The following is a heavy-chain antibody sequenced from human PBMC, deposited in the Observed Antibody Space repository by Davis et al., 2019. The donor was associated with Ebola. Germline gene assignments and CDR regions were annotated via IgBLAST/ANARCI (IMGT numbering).Heavy chain of an antibody. J-gene: IGHJ4*02. CDR3: ARGIDY. CDR1: GFTFSSYG. Sequence: PGGSLRLSCAASGFTFSSYGMHWVRQTPGKGLEWVAVISYDGSNKYYADSVKGRFTISRDNSKNTLYLQMNSLRAEDTAVYYCARGIDYWGQGTLVTVSS. CDR2: ISYDGSNK. V-gene: IGHV3-30*03.